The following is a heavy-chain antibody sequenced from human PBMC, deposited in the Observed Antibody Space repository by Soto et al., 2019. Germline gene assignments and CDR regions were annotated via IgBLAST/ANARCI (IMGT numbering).Heavy chain of an antibody. Sequence: KPGGSLRLSCAASGFTFSSYSMNWVRQAPGKGLEWVSSISSSSSYIYYADSVKGRFTISRDNAKNSLYLQMNSLRAEDTAVYYCARESISGSQKGDYWGQGTLVTVSS. V-gene: IGHV3-21*01. CDR2: ISSSSSYI. D-gene: IGHD1-26*01. CDR3: ARESISGSQKGDY. J-gene: IGHJ4*02. CDR1: GFTFSSYS.